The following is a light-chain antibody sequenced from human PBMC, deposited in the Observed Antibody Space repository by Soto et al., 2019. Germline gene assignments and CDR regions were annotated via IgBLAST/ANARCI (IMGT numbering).Light chain of an antibody. J-gene: IGKJ1*01. V-gene: IGKV1-39*01. CDR1: QSSSRY. CDR3: QQNYRATPWT. CDR2: AAS. Sequence: DIQMTQSPSSLSASVGDRITITCRASQSSSRYLNWYQHKPGKAPKLLINAASSLERGDPSRFSGGGSGTDFPLNISSLQPDDFATYYCQQNYRATPWTFGQGTKVEVK.